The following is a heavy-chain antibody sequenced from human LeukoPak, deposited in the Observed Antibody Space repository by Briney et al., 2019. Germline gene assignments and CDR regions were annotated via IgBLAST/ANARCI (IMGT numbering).Heavy chain of an antibody. J-gene: IGHJ4*02. CDR2: ISGSGGST. CDR1: GFTFSSYT. CDR3: AKAYSSTWRNPVDY. V-gene: IGHV3-23*01. D-gene: IGHD6-13*01. Sequence: GGSLKLSCTASGFTFSSYTMSWVRQAPGKGLEWVSAISGSGGSTYYADSVKGRFTISRDNSKNTLYLQMNGLRVEDTAVYYCAKAYSSTWRNPVDYWGQGTLVTVSS.